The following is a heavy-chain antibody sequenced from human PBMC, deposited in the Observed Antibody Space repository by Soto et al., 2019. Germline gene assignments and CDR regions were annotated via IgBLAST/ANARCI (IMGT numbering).Heavy chain of an antibody. V-gene: IGHV3-21*01. Sequence: GGSLKLSCAASGFTFSSYSMHWVRRAPGKGLEWVSSIISSSSYIYYADSVKGRFTISRDNAKNSLYLQMNSLRAEDTAVYYCAREGSTSCNTFCYYYMDVWGKGT. CDR2: IISSSSYI. D-gene: IGHD2-2*01. J-gene: IGHJ6*03. CDR3: AREGSTSCNTFCYYYMDV. CDR1: GFTFSSYS.